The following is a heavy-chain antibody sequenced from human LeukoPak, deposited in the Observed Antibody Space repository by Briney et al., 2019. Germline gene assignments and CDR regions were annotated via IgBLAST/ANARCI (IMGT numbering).Heavy chain of an antibody. CDR2: IHYSRSTI. CDR3: VRDGAVGFDV. J-gene: IGHJ3*01. D-gene: IGHD3-3*01. CDR1: GFTFSRYS. Sequence: GGSLRLSCAAAGFTFSRYSMNWVRQAPGKGLEWISYIHYSRSTIYYADSVKGRFIISRDNAKSSLFLQMNSLRGEDTAVYYCVRDGAVGFDVWGXGTMVTVSS. V-gene: IGHV3-48*01.